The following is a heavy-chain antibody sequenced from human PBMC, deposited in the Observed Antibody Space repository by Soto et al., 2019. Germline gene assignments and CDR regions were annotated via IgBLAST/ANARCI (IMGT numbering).Heavy chain of an antibody. CDR2: IDGDEDSTT. Sequence: EVQLVESGGGLVQPGGSLRLSCAASGFTFNSYWMQWVRHAPGKGLEWVSRIDGDEDSTTNYGDSVKGRISMSRDNVKNTLYLQMNSLRAEDTAVYYCVRDSHGDYWGQGTLVTVSS. J-gene: IGHJ4*02. V-gene: IGHV3-74*01. CDR1: GFTFNSYW. CDR3: VRDSHGDY.